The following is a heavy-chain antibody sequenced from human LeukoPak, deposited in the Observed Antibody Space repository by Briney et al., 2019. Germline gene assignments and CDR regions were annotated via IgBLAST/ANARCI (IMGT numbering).Heavy chain of an antibody. D-gene: IGHD1-26*01. Sequence: GESLKISCKGSGYSFTSYWIGWVRQMPGKGLEWMGIIYPGDSDTRYSPSFQGQVTISADKSISTAYLQWSSLKASDTAMYYCARHWTVDPGALRAFDIWGQGTMVTVSS. CDR3: ARHWTVDPGALRAFDI. CDR2: IYPGDSDT. CDR1: GYSFTSYW. V-gene: IGHV5-51*01. J-gene: IGHJ3*02.